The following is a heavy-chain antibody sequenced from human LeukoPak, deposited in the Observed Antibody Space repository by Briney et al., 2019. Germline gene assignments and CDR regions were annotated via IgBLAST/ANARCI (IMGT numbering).Heavy chain of an antibody. D-gene: IGHD3-3*01. J-gene: IGHJ5*02. CDR1: GGISSNFA. V-gene: IGHV1-69*05. CDR3: ARVGVIISHNWFDP. CDR2: ITGLFATA. Sequence: SVEVSCKASGGISSNFAIHWVRQAPGQGLEWMGQITGLFATAHYAQKLQGRVTITTDESTGAVYMELSSLRSEDTAVYYCARVGVIISHNWFDPWGQGTLVTVSS.